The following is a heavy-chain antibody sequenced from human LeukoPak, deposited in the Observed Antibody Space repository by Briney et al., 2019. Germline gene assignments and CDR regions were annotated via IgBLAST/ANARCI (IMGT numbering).Heavy chain of an antibody. CDR2: ISTDGRGT. CDR3: VRYSNSCYDP. D-gene: IGHD5-12*01. V-gene: IGHV3-64D*06. CDR1: GFTFNIYA. Sequence: PGGSLRLSCSASGFTFNIYAMHWVRQAPGTGPEYVSAISTDGRGTYYADSVKGRFTISRDNSKDALYLQMSSLRPEDTAIYYCVRYSNSCYDPWGQGTLVTVSS. J-gene: IGHJ5*02.